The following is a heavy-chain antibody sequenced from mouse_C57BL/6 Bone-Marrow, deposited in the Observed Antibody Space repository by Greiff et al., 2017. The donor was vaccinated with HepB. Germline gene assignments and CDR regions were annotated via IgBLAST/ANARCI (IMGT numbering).Heavy chain of an antibody. D-gene: IGHD2-5*01. J-gene: IGHJ4*01. V-gene: IGHV1-50*01. CDR3: AYSNYAYAMDY. Sequence: VQLQQSGAELVKPGASVKLSCKASGYTFTSYWMQWVKQRPGQGLEWIGEIDPSDSYTNYNQKFKGKATLTVDTSSSTAYMQLSSLTSEDSAFYYCAYSNYAYAMDYWGQGTSVTVSS. CDR2: IDPSDSYT. CDR1: GYTFTSYW.